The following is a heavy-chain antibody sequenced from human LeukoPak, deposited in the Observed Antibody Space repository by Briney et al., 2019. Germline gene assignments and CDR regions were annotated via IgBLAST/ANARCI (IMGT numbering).Heavy chain of an antibody. V-gene: IGHV4-39*07. D-gene: IGHD6-19*01. CDR3: ARTASSGWYRYYYMDV. CDR1: GGSISSSSYY. J-gene: IGHJ6*03. CDR2: IYYSGST. Sequence: SETLSLTCTVSGGSISSSSYYWGWIRQHPGKGLEWIGSIYYSGSTYYNPSLKSRVTISVDTSKNQFSLKLSSVTAADTAVYYCARTASSGWYRYYYMDVWGKGTTVTVSS.